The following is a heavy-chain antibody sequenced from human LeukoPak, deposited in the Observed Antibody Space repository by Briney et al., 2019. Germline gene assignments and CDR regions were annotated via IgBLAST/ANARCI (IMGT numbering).Heavy chain of an antibody. CDR2: INHSGST. V-gene: IGHV4-34*01. CDR3: ARSHTAMAPYYFDY. J-gene: IGHJ4*02. CDR1: GGSFSGYY. Sequence: PETLSLTCAVYGGSFSGYYWSWIRQPPGKGLEWIGEINHSGSTNYNPSLKSRVTISVDTSKNQFSLKLSSVTAADTAVYYCARSHTAMAPYYFDYWGQGTLVTVSS. D-gene: IGHD5-18*01.